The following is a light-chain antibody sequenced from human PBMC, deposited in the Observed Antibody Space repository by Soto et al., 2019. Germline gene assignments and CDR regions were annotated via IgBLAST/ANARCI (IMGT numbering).Light chain of an antibody. J-gene: IGKJ1*01. CDR3: QQYDLYSA. Sequence: DTQMTQSPSTLSASIGDRVTITCRASQNIKSHLAWYQQKPGKAPKLLIYTASTLQSGVPSRFSGGGSGTEFTLTISSLQPDDFATYYCQQYDLYSAFGQGTKVEIK. V-gene: IGKV1-5*03. CDR1: QNIKSH. CDR2: TAS.